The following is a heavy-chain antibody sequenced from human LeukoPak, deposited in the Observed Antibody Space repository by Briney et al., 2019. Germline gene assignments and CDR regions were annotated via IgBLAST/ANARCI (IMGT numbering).Heavy chain of an antibody. CDR1: GFTFSKYA. V-gene: IGHV3-23*01. D-gene: IGHD2-15*01. Sequence: GGSLRLSCAASGFTFSKYAMSWVRQAPGKGLEWVSAISGSGGSTYYADSVKGRFTISRDNPKNTLYLQMNSLRAEDTAVYYCAKGGGSSCYSPSDYWGQGTLVTVSS. CDR2: ISGSGGST. CDR3: AKGGGSSCYSPSDY. J-gene: IGHJ4*02.